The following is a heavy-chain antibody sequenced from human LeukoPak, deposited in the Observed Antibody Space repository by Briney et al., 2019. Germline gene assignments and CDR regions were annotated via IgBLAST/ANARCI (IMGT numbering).Heavy chain of an antibody. D-gene: IGHD1-26*01. CDR1: GASIRSYY. J-gene: IGHJ6*02. V-gene: IGHV4-59*01. CDR3: ARTFSESYYYYGMDV. CDR2: MYYSGRT. Sequence: SETLSLTCTVSGASIRSYYWSWIRQPPGKGLEWIGYMYYSGRTNYNPSLKSRVTISVDTSKNQFSLKLSSVTAADTAVYYCARTFSESYYYYGMDVWGQGTTVTVSS.